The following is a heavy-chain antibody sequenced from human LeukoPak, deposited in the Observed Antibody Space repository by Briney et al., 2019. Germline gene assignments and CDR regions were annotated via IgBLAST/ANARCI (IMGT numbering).Heavy chain of an antibody. J-gene: IGHJ4*02. V-gene: IGHV3-33*06. CDR2: IWYDGSNK. CDR1: GFTFSSYG. Sequence: GGSLRLSCAASGFTFSSYGMHWVRQAPGKGLEWVAVIWYDGSNKYYADSVKGRFTISRDNSKNTLYLQMNGLRAEDTALYYCAKAEGYSGYDYGDWGQGTLVTVSS. CDR3: AKAEGYSGYDYGD. D-gene: IGHD5-12*01.